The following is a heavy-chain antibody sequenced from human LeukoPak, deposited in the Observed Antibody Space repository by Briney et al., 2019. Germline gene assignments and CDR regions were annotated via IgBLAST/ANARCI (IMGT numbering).Heavy chain of an antibody. V-gene: IGHV4-59*01. Sequence: SETLSLTCTVSGGSISSYYWSWIRQPPGKGLEWIGYIYYSGSTNYNPSLKSRVTISVDTSKNQFSLKLSSVTAADTAVYYCARGSPSSGWPYYYYGMDVWGQGTTVTVSS. J-gene: IGHJ6*02. D-gene: IGHD6-19*01. CDR3: ARGSPSSGWPYYYYGMDV. CDR1: GGSISSYY. CDR2: IYYSGST.